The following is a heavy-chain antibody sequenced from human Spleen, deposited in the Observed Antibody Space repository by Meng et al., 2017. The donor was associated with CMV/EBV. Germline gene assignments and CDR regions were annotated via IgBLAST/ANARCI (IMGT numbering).Heavy chain of an antibody. D-gene: IGHD3-10*01. CDR2: IYHSGST. Sequence: SETLSLTCTVSGYSISSGYYWGWIRQPPGKGLEWIATIYHSGSTYYNPSLKSRVTMSVDTSKNQFSLKLSSVTAADTAVYYCAASLVRGAFDFWGQGTMVTVSS. V-gene: IGHV4-38-2*02. CDR1: GYSISSGYY. J-gene: IGHJ3*01. CDR3: AASLVRGAFDF.